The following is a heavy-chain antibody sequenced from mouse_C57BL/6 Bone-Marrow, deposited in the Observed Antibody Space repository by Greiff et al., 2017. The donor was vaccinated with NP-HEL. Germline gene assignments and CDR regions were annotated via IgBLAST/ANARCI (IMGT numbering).Heavy chain of an antibody. Sequence: VQLQQSVAELVRPGASVKLSCTASGFNIKNTYMHWVKQRPEQGLEWIGRIDPANGTTKYSPKFQGKATITADTSSNTAYLQLSSLTSEDTAIYYCATGAYYSNYGAYWGQGTLVTVSA. V-gene: IGHV14-3*01. J-gene: IGHJ3*01. CDR3: ATGAYYSNYGAY. CDR1: GFNIKNTY. D-gene: IGHD2-5*01. CDR2: IDPANGTT.